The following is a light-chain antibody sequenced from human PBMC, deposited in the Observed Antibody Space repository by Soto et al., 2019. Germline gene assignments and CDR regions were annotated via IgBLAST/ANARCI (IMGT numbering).Light chain of an antibody. CDR1: QTLRRTY. J-gene: IGKJ1*01. CDR3: QQYASSGT. CDR2: GAS. Sequence: ETVLMPSPRTLPLSPRETSTLSCRASQTLRRTYIAWYQQQAGQAPSLLIYGASSRATGIPARCSGSGSGTDFTLTISRLEPEDFAVYYCQQYASSGTFGQGTKVDIK. V-gene: IGKV3-20*01.